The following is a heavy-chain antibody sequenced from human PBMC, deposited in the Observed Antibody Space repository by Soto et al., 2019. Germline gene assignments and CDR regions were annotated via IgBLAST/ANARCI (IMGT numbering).Heavy chain of an antibody. V-gene: IGHV1-18*01. CDR2: ISAYNGNT. D-gene: IGHD3-10*01. CDR3: ARDPILWFGELLSSYYGMDV. CDR1: GYTFTSYG. J-gene: IGHJ6*02. Sequence: GASVKVSCKASGYTFTSYGISWVRQAPGQGLEWMGWISAYNGNTNYAQKLQGRVTMTTDTSTSTAYMELRSLRSDDTAVYYCARDPILWFGELLSSYYGMDVWGQGTTVTVSS.